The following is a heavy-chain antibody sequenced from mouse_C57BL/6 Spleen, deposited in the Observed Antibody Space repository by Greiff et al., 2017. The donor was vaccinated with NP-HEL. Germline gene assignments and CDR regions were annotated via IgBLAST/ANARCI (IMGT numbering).Heavy chain of an antibody. CDR1: GFTFSSYA. D-gene: IGHD2-5*01. CDR3: ARGGYSNYVWFAY. J-gene: IGHJ3*01. Sequence: DVKLQESGGGLVKPGGSLKLSCAASGFTFSSYAMSWVRQTPEKRLEWVATISDGGSYTYYPDNVKGRFTSSRDNAKNNLYLQMSHLKSEETAMYYCARGGYSNYVWFAYWGQGTLVTVSA. V-gene: IGHV5-4*03. CDR2: ISDGGSYT.